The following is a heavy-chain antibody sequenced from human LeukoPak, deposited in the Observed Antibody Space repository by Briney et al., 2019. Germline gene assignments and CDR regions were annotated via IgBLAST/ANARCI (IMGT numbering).Heavy chain of an antibody. Sequence: GGSLRLSCAASGFTFSSYWMSWVRQAPGKGLEWVANIKQDGSEKYYVDSVKGRFTISRDNAKNSLYLQMNSLRAEDTAVYYCAKSVTYPRNYYYYYYMDVWGKGTTVTISS. V-gene: IGHV3-7*03. CDR1: GFTFSSYW. J-gene: IGHJ6*03. CDR3: AKSVTYPRNYYYYYYMDV. D-gene: IGHD3-16*01. CDR2: IKQDGSEK.